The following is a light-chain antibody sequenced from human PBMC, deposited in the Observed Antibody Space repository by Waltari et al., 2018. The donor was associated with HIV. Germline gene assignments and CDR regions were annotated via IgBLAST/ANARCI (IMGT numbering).Light chain of an antibody. CDR2: NVS. Sequence: SALTQPASVSGSPGQSITISCSGTSGDVGGYNFVSCHQKHPGKAPKLIIYNVSSRPSGVSIRFSGSRSANTASLTISGLQVEDEADYFCSSYTSSGPRYVLFGGGTRLTVL. V-gene: IGLV2-14*03. CDR1: SGDVGGYNF. J-gene: IGLJ2*01. CDR3: SSYTSSGPRYVL.